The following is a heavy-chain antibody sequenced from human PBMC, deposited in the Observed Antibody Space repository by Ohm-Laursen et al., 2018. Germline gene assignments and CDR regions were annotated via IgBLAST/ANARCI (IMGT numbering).Heavy chain of an antibody. J-gene: IGHJ4*02. V-gene: IGHV6-1*01. D-gene: IGHD1-26*01. CDR1: GDSVSSNSAA. CDR3: ARASVGATLFDY. CDR2: TYYRAKWYN. Sequence: QTLSLTCAISGDSVSSNSAAWNWIRQSPSRGLEWLGRTYYRAKWYNDYAVSVQSRITINPDTSMNQFSLQLNSLTPEDTAVYYCARASVGATLFDYWGQGTQVTVSS.